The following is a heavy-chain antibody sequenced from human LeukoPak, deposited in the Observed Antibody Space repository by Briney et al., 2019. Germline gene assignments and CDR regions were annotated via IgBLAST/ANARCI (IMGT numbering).Heavy chain of an antibody. CDR3: ARKARGSYSDY. Sequence: GGSLRLSCEASGFTFSNYSMNWVRQAPGKGLEWVSYIRSSSTTIYYADSVKGRFTISRDNVKNSLYLQMNSLRAEDTAVYYCARKARGSYSDYWGQGTLVTVSS. J-gene: IGHJ4*02. CDR1: GFTFSNYS. D-gene: IGHD1-26*01. V-gene: IGHV3-48*01. CDR2: IRSSSTTI.